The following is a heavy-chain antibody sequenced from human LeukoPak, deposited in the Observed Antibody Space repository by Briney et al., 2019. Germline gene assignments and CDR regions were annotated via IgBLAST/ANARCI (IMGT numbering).Heavy chain of an antibody. V-gene: IGHV3-48*04. CDR2: ISGSSSTM. D-gene: IGHD3-3*01. Sequence: PGGSLRLSCATSGLTFSRYSMNWVRQAPRKGLEGVSYISGSSSTMYYADSVRGRFTISRDNDKNSLYLQMNSLRVEDTAVYYCAKVFRPSLTVFIIRGVFDIWGQGTIVTVSS. J-gene: IGHJ3*02. CDR1: GLTFSRYS. CDR3: AKVFRPSLTVFIIRGVFDI.